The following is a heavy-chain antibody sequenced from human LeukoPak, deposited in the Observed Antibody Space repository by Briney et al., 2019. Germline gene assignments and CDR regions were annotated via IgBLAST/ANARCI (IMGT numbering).Heavy chain of an antibody. CDR2: ITSTSTYT. CDR3: AELGITMNGGV. D-gene: IGHD3-10*02. V-gene: IGHV3-21*01. J-gene: IGHJ6*04. CDR1: GFTFSNYN. Sequence: GGSLRLSCAAPGFTFSNYNMNWVRQAPGKSLEWVSSITSTSTYTFYADSVKGRFTITTDNAKNSLYLQMTSLRDEDTAVYYCAELGITMNGGVWGKGTTVTISS.